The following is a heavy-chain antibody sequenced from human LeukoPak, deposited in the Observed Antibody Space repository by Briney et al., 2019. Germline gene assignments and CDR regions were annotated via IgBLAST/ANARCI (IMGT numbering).Heavy chain of an antibody. CDR3: ASRSLYDSADY. CDR2: IKQDGSEK. CDR1: GFTFSSYW. Sequence: GGSLRLSCAASGFTFSSYWMSWVRQAPGKGLEWVANIKQDGSEKYYVDSVKGRFTISRDNAKNSLYLQMNSLRAEGTAVYYCASRSLYDSADYWGQGTLVTVSS. V-gene: IGHV3-7*01. J-gene: IGHJ4*02. D-gene: IGHD3-22*01.